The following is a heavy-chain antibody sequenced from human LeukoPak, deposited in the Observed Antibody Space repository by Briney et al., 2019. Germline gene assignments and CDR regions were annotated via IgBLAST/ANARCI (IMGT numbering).Heavy chain of an antibody. CDR2: IYYSGST. CDR1: GGSISSYY. D-gene: IGHD2-8*01. J-gene: IGHJ5*02. V-gene: IGHV4-59*01. CDR3: ARAFRMYALHNWFDP. Sequence: KSSETLSFTCTVSGGSISSYYWSWIRQPPGKGLEWIGYIYYSGSTNYNPSLRSRVTISVDTSKNQFALKLSSVTAADTAVYYCARAFRMYALHNWFDPWGQGTLVTVSS.